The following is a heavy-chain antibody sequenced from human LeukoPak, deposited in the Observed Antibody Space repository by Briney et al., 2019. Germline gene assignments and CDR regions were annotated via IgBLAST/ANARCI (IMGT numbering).Heavy chain of an antibody. V-gene: IGHV1-18*01. CDR1: GYTFTSSG. CDR3: ARDEFKVSSGWYYYYGMDV. Sequence: ASVKVSCKTSGYTFTSSGVTWVRQAPGQGLEWVGWISAYNGNTNSAQKFLGRVTMTTDTYSTTAYMELRSLTSDDTAVYYCARDEFKVSSGWYYYYGMDVWGQGTTVTVSS. J-gene: IGHJ6*02. D-gene: IGHD6-19*01. CDR2: ISAYNGNT.